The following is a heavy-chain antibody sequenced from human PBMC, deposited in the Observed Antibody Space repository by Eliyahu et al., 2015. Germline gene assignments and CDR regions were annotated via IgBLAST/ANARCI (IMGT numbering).Heavy chain of an antibody. Sequence: GRFTISRDDSKNTLYLQMNSLKTEDTAVYYCTLQLVPRWASGVNDYWGQGTLVTVSS. D-gene: IGHD6-6*01. CDR3: TLQLVPRWASGVNDY. V-gene: IGHV3-15*01. J-gene: IGHJ4*02.